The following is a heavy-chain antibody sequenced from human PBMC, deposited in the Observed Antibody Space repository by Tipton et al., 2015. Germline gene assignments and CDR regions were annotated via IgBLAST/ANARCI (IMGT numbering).Heavy chain of an antibody. CDR3: AKGVYGSGSSHFDN. V-gene: IGHV4-34*01. CDR1: GGSLSGYY. D-gene: IGHD3-10*01. CDR2: LSYSGKT. Sequence: TLSLTCAVYGGSLSGYYWSWIRQPPGKGLEWIGSLSYSGKTDYNPPLRSRVTISVDTSKNQFSLKMSSVTASDTAVYYCAKGVYGSGSSHFDNWGQGTLVTVSS. J-gene: IGHJ4*02.